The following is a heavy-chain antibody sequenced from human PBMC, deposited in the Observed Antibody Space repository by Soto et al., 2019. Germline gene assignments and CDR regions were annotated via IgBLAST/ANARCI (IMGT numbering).Heavy chain of an antibody. Sequence: QMHLVQSGPEVKRPGTSLKVSCKASGFTFSSSDVQWVRQARGQPLEWIGWIVVGNGNTNYAQKFQQGVTITRDMSTSTAYMEVRSLTYEDTAVYYCATRIGNIGWYWLDTWGQGTLVTVSS. V-gene: IGHV1-58*01. D-gene: IGHD6-19*01. J-gene: IGHJ5*02. CDR2: IVVGNGNT. CDR3: ATRIGNIGWYWLDT. CDR1: GFTFSSSD.